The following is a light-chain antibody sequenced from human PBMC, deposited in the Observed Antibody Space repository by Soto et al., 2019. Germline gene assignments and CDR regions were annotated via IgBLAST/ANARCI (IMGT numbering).Light chain of an antibody. CDR3: NSYADSNTYV. V-gene: IGLV2-8*01. CDR1: SSDVGRYNY. J-gene: IGLJ1*01. CDR2: DVS. Sequence: QSALTQPPSASGSPGQSVTVSCTGTSSDVGRYNYVSWYQHHPGKAPELIIYDVSQRPSGVPDRFSGSKSGNTASLTGSGLQAEDEADYYCNSYADSNTYVFGTGTKLTVL.